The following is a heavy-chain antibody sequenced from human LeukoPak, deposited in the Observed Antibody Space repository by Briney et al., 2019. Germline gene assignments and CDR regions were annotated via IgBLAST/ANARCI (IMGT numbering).Heavy chain of an antibody. CDR1: GGSISSYY. Sequence: SETLSLTCTVSGGSISSYYWGWIRQPPGKGLEWIGSIFYSGSTYYNPSLKSRVTISVDTSKNQFSLKLSSVTAADTAVYYCARDGLGTAMVDYWGQGTLVTVSS. CDR2: IFYSGST. CDR3: ARDGLGTAMVDY. V-gene: IGHV4-39*07. J-gene: IGHJ4*02. D-gene: IGHD5-18*01.